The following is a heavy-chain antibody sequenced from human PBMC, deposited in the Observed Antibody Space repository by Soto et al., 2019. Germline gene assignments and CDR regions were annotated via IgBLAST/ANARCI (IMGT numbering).Heavy chain of an antibody. Sequence: EAQVLESGGGFIQPGESLRLSCAASGFTFTTYGMSWVRQAPGKGRKWVSTINANGGRTYYADSVKGRLTISRDNSKNTLYLQMNSLRAEDTDVYYCATRGGDYWGQGTLVTVTS. D-gene: IGHD6-25*01. CDR3: ATRGGDY. V-gene: IGHV3-23*01. CDR1: GFTFTTYG. J-gene: IGHJ4*02. CDR2: INANGGRT.